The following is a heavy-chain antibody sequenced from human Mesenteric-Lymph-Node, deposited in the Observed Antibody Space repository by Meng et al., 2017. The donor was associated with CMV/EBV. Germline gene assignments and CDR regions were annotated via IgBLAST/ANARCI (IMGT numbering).Heavy chain of an antibody. J-gene: IGHJ5*02. V-gene: IGHV4-34*01. CDR1: GGSFSGYY. CDR2: INHSGST. CDR3: ARYSNWNWFDP. D-gene: IGHD4-11*01. Sequence: SETLSLTCAVYGGSFSGYYWSWIRQPPGKGLEWIGEINHSGSTNYNPSLKSRVTISVDTSKKQFSLKLTSVTAADTAVYYCARYSNWNWFDPWGQGTRVTVSS.